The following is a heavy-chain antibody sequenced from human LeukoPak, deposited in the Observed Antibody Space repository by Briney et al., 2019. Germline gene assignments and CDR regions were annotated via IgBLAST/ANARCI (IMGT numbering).Heavy chain of an antibody. CDR3: ARDGGGNYWY. CDR2: ISAYNGNR. CDR1: GYTFTSYG. D-gene: IGHD4-11*01. V-gene: IGHV1-18*01. J-gene: IGHJ4*02. Sequence: ASVKVSCKASGYTFTSYGISWVRQAPGQGLEWMGWISAYNGNRNYAQKFQGRVTITADESTSTAYMELSSLRSEDTAVYYCARDGGGNYWYWGQGTLVTVSS.